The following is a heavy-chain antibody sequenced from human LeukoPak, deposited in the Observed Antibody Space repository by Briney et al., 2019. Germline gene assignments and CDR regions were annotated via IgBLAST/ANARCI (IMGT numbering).Heavy chain of an antibody. D-gene: IGHD3-22*01. CDR3: ARATSWYHDSIVIGGFDI. CDR2: ITSSGSGSTNSI. Sequence: SGGSLRLSCAASGFTFSSYSMAWVRQAPGKGLEWVSSITSSGSGSTNSIYYADSVKGRFTISRDNAKNSLYLQMTSLRADDTAVYYCARATSWYHDSIVIGGFDIWGQGTMVTVSS. V-gene: IGHV3-21*01. J-gene: IGHJ3*02. CDR1: GFTFSSYS.